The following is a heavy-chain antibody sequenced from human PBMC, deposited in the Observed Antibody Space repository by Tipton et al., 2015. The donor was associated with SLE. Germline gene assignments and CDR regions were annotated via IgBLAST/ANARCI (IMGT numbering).Heavy chain of an antibody. D-gene: IGHD1-14*01. Sequence: LRLSCTVSGGSISSSSYYWGWIRQPPGKGLEWIGSIYYRGSTYYNPSLKSRVTISVDTSKNQFSLKLSSVTAADTAVYYCASITRDGADDYWGQGTLVTVSS. CDR2: IYYRGST. J-gene: IGHJ4*02. CDR1: GGSISSSSYY. CDR3: ASITRDGADDY. V-gene: IGHV4-39*01.